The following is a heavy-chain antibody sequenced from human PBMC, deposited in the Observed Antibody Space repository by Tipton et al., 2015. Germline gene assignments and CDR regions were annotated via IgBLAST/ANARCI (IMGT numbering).Heavy chain of an antibody. Sequence: SLRLSCAASGFTFDYYAMHWVRQAPGKGLEWVSRISWNSGNIYYSDSVKGRFTISRDNAKNSLYLQMNNVTTEDTALYYCTRDFGSGSLYLAYYGMDVWGQGTTVTVS. CDR3: TRDFGSGSLYLAYYGMDV. CDR1: GFTFDYYA. D-gene: IGHD3-10*01. V-gene: IGHV3-9*01. J-gene: IGHJ6*02. CDR2: ISWNSGNI.